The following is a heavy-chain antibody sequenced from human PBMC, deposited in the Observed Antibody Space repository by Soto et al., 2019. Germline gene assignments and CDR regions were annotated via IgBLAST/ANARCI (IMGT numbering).Heavy chain of an antibody. CDR2: IASKAHNYAT. J-gene: IGHJ4*02. V-gene: IGHV3-73*02. CDR1: GFTLSGSF. D-gene: IGHD2-8*01. Sequence: EVQLVESGGGLVQPGGSLKLSCAASGFTLSGSFIHWVRQASGKGREWVGRIASKAHNYATAYGRSVEGRFTVSRDDSRNTAYLQMEGLKTDDAAVYFGAGLMDPLFDRFDYWGQGILVTVSS. CDR3: AGLMDPLFDRFDY.